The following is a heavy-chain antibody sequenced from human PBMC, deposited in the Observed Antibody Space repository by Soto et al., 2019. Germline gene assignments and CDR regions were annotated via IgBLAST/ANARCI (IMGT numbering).Heavy chain of an antibody. CDR1: GFTFSSYG. D-gene: IGHD3-10*01. V-gene: IGHV3-33*01. Sequence: GGSLRLSCAASGFTFSSYGMHWVRQAPGKGLEWVAVIWYDGSNKYYADSVKGRFTISRDNSKNTLYLQMNSLRAEDTAVYYCARGGGGSGTLFGYYYGMDVWGQGTTVTVSS. J-gene: IGHJ6*02. CDR2: IWYDGSNK. CDR3: ARGGGGSGTLFGYYYGMDV.